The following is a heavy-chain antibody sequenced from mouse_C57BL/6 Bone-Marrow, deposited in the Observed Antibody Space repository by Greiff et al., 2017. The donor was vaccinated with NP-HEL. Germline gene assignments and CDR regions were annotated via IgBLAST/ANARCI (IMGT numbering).Heavy chain of an antibody. CDR2: ISYSGST. D-gene: IGHD3-3*01. Sequence: VQLKESGPGMVKPSQSLSLTCTVTGYSITSGYDWHWIRHFPGNKLEWMGYISYSGSTNYNPSLKSRIPITHDTSKNHFFLKLNSVTTEDTATYYCASGGPHAMDYWGQGTSVTVSS. J-gene: IGHJ4*01. V-gene: IGHV3-1*01. CDR3: ASGGPHAMDY. CDR1: GYSITSGYD.